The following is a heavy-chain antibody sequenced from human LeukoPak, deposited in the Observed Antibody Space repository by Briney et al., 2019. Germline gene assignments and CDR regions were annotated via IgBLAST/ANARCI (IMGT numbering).Heavy chain of an antibody. J-gene: IGHJ4*02. CDR3: ARAHKYYYDSSGYYHYYFDY. CDR2: INHSGST. V-gene: IGHV4-34*01. Sequence: PSETLSLTCAVYGGSFSGYYWSWIRQPPRKGLEWIGEINHSGSTNYNPSLKSRVTISVDTSKNQFSLKLSSVTAADTAVYYCARAHKYYYDSSGYYHYYFDYWGQGTLVTVSS. CDR1: GGSFSGYY. D-gene: IGHD3-22*01.